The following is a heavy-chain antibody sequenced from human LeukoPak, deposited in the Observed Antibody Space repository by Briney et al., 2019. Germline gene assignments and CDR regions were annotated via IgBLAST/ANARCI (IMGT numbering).Heavy chain of an antibody. CDR1: GFTFEDYA. CDR2: VTGDGSST. D-gene: IGHD3-22*01. CDR3: AKDRDTTGYEH. J-gene: IGHJ1*01. V-gene: IGHV3-43*02. Sequence: PGGSLRLSCAASGFTFEDYAMHWVRQAPGKGLEWVSFVTGDGSSTYYADSVKGRFTISRDNSKNSLYLQVNSLRIEDTALYYCAKDRDTTGYEHWGQGTLVTVSS.